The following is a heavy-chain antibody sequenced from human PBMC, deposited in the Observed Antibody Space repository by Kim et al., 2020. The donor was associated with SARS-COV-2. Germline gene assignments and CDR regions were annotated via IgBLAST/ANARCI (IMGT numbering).Heavy chain of an antibody. D-gene: IGHD6-13*01. Sequence: ASVKVSCKASGYTFTSYYMHWVRQAPGQGLEWMGIINPSGGSTSYAQKFQGRVTMTRDTSTSTVYMELSSLRSEDTAVYYCARDKWQQLVYYYGMDVWGQGTTVTVSS. J-gene: IGHJ6*02. CDR3: ARDKWQQLVYYYGMDV. CDR1: GYTFTSYY. V-gene: IGHV1-46*01. CDR2: INPSGGST.